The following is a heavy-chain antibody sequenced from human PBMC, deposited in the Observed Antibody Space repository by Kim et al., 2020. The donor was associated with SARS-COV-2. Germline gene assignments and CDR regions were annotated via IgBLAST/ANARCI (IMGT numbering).Heavy chain of an antibody. Sequence: SVKVSCKASGGTFSSYAISWVRQAPGQGLEWMGRIIPILGIANYAQKFQGRVTITADKSTSTAYMELSSLRSEDTAVYYCARDPNPQPPWELRGGYFDYWGQGTLVTVSS. CDR3: ARDPNPQPPWELRGGYFDY. CDR1: GGTFSSYA. CDR2: IIPILGIA. D-gene: IGHD1-26*01. V-gene: IGHV1-69*04. J-gene: IGHJ4*02.